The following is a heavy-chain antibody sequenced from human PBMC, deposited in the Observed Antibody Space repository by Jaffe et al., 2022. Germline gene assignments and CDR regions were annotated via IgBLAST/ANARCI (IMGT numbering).Heavy chain of an antibody. Sequence: EVHLLESGGDLVQPGGSLRLSCVASGFTFSSYVMSWVRQAPGKGLEWVSSMSGSGSRMYYADSVKGRVTISRDNSKNTVFLEMNSLRVEDTAIYFCAQEPAWSGYYLGYIENWGQGTLVTVSS. CDR1: GFTFSSYV. J-gene: IGHJ4*02. CDR3: AQEPAWSGYYLGYIEN. D-gene: IGHD3-3*01. V-gene: IGHV3-23*01. CDR2: MSGSGSRM.